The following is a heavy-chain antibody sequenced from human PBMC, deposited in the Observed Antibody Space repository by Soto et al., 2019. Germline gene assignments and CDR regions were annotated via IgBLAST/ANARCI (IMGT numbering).Heavy chain of an antibody. Sequence: EVQLVESGGGLVKPGGSLRLSCAASGFTFSSYSMNWVRQAPGKGLEWVSSISSSSSYIYYADSVKGRFTISRDNAKNSLYLQMNSLRAEDTAVYYCARDGFLGYYYYGMDVWGQGTTVTVSS. CDR3: ARDGFLGYYYYGMDV. V-gene: IGHV3-21*01. CDR2: ISSSSSYI. J-gene: IGHJ6*02. CDR1: GFTFSSYS. D-gene: IGHD5-12*01.